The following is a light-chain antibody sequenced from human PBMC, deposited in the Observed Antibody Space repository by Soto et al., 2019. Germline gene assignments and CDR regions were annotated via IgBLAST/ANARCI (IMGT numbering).Light chain of an antibody. CDR3: QQYNNWPYS. Sequence: IVMSESPASLSVSQGERVTLSCRAGQGVTTNFAWYQQKSGQSPRLLIYDVSIRATGVPARFSGTGSETDFTLTISGLQSEDSAVYFCQQYNNWPYSFGQGTRLEIK. V-gene: IGKV3-15*01. J-gene: IGKJ5*01. CDR1: QGVTTN. CDR2: DVS.